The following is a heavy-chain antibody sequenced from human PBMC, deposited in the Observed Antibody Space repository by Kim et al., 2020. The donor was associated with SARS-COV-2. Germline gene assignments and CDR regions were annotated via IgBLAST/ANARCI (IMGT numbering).Heavy chain of an antibody. CDR3: ARLYHYDSSGYYAHYYYYGMDV. CDR2: IYYTGRT. CDR1: GGSVSNSSYY. Sequence: SETLSLTCTVSGGSVSNSSYYWGWIRQPPGKGLEWIGTIYYTGRTYYNPSIKSRVTISVDTPKNQFSLNLSAVTAADTAVYYCARLYHYDSSGYYAHYYYYGMDVRGQGTTVTVSS. V-gene: IGHV4-39*01. D-gene: IGHD3-22*01. J-gene: IGHJ6*02.